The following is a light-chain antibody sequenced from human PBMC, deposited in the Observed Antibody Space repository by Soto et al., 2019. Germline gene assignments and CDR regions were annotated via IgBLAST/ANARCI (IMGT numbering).Light chain of an antibody. Sequence: SVLTQPPSVSGAPGQRVTISCTGSSSNIGAGYDVHWYQQLPGTAPKLLIYGNSNRPSGVPDRFSGSKSGTSASLAITGLQAEDEADYYCQSYDSSLSGSCVFGTGTKVT. CDR2: GNS. V-gene: IGLV1-40*01. CDR1: SSNIGAGYD. J-gene: IGLJ1*01. CDR3: QSYDSSLSGSCV.